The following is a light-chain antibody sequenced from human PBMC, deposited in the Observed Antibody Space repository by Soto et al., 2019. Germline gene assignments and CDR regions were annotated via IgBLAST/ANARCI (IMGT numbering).Light chain of an antibody. V-gene: IGKV1D-16*01. Sequence: IQMTPSPSTLSASVGDRVTITCRASQDISTWLAWYQQKPGKAPKSLIYTVSTLQSGVPSRFSGSGSGTDFTLTISRLEPEDFAVYYCQQYGSSPQTFGQGTKVDI. CDR1: QDISTW. J-gene: IGKJ1*01. CDR2: TVS. CDR3: QQYGSSPQT.